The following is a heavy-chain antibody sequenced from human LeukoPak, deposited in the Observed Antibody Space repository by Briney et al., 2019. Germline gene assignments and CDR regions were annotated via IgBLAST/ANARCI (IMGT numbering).Heavy chain of an antibody. CDR1: DYSISSGYY. J-gene: IGHJ6*03. D-gene: IGHD6-6*01. Sequence: SETLSLTCTVSDYSISSGYYWGWIRQPPGRGLEWIGSIYHSGSTYYNPSLKSRVTISIDTSKNQFSLKLGSVPAADTAVYYCARESFIAARPGYYYYYMDVWGKGTTVTVSS. CDR3: ARESFIAARPGYYYYYMDV. V-gene: IGHV4-38-2*02. CDR2: IYHSGST.